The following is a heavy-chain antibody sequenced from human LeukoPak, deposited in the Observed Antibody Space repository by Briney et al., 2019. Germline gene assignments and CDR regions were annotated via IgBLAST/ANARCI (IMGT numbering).Heavy chain of an antibody. CDR3: ARDLGSGWYFDY. D-gene: IGHD6-19*01. V-gene: IGHV3-23*01. J-gene: IGHJ4*02. Sequence: GGSLRLSCAASGFTFTTHAMNWVRQAPGKGLEWVSVISSRGGSTYYADSVKGRFTISRDNSKNTLYLEMNSLRVEDTAVYYCARDLGSGWYFDYWGQGTLVTVSS. CDR1: GFTFTTHA. CDR2: ISSRGGST.